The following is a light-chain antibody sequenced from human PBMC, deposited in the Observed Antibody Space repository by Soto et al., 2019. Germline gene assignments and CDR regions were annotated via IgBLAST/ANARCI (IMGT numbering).Light chain of an antibody. J-gene: IGLJ1*01. CDR1: SSDVGGYNF. V-gene: IGLV2-8*01. CDR2: EVS. Sequence: QSALAQPPSASGSPGQSVTISCTGTSSDVGGYNFVSWYQHHPGKAPKVIIYEVSKPPSGVPNRFSGSTSGTPASLTVSGLPAEDEADYYCSSYAGSNIYVFGTGTKVTVL. CDR3: SSYAGSNIYV.